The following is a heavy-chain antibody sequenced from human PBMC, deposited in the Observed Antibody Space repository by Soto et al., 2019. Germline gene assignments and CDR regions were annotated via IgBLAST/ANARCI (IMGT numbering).Heavy chain of an antibody. V-gene: IGHV3-9*01. D-gene: IGHD6-13*01. Sequence: EVQLVESGGGLGQPGGSLRLSCAASGFTFDDYAMHWVRHAPGKGLDCVSGISWNSDNVGYGDSVKGRFTVSRDNAKNTLYLQMNGLRAEDTAFYYCAKDTQSSTLNALDVWVQGTTVTVSS. CDR1: GFTFDDYA. J-gene: IGHJ3*01. CDR2: ISWNSDNV. CDR3: AKDTQSSTLNALDV.